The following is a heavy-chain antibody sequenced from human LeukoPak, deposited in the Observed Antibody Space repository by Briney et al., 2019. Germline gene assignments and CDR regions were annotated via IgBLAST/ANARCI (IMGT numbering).Heavy chain of an antibody. CDR2: IGHDGIMT. J-gene: IGHJ4*02. CDR3: ARDLTSGYHDY. D-gene: IGHD3-22*01. V-gene: IGHV3-33*01. Sequence: GGSLRLSCAASGFTFSVYGMHWVRQAPGKGLEWVAVIGHDGIMTHYADSVKGRFTFSRDNSKSTLYLQMNCLRAEDTAVYYCARDLTSGYHDYWGQGTLVSVSS. CDR1: GFTFSVYG.